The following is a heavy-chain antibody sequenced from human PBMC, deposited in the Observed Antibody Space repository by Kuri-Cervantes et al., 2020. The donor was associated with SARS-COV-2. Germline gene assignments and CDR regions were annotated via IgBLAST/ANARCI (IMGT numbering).Heavy chain of an antibody. V-gene: IGHV3-23*01. Sequence: GGSLRLSCAASGVTFSSYAMSWVRQAPGKGLEWVSAISGSGGSTYYADSVKGRFTISRDNSKNTLYLQMNSLRAEDTAVYYCAGRLYQLLSRGAFDIWGQGTMVTVSS. J-gene: IGHJ3*02. CDR3: AGRLYQLLSRGAFDI. D-gene: IGHD2-2*01. CDR1: GVTFSSYA. CDR2: ISGSGGST.